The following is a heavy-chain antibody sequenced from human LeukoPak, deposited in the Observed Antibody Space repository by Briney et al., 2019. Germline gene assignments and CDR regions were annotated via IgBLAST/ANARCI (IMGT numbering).Heavy chain of an antibody. V-gene: IGHV3-74*01. CDR2: INSDGSST. Sequence: GGSLRLSCAASGFTFSSYWMHWLRQAPGKGLVWVSRINSDGSSTSYADSVKGRFTISRDNAKNTLYLQMNSPRAEDTAVYYCARDRVFRDNWNDDAFDIWGQGTMVTVSS. CDR1: GFTFSSYW. J-gene: IGHJ3*02. CDR3: ARDRVFRDNWNDDAFDI. D-gene: IGHD1-1*01.